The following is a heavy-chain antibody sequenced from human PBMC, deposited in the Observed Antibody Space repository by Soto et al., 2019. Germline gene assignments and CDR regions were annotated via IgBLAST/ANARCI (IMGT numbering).Heavy chain of an antibody. CDR1: GGSFSGYY. CDR3: ARVRANWNYGFHYYGMDV. D-gene: IGHD1-7*01. V-gene: IGHV4-34*01. J-gene: IGHJ6*02. Sequence: SETLSLTCAVYGGSFSGYYWSWIRQPPGKGLEWIGEINHSGSTNYNPSLKSRVTISVDTSKNQFSLKLSSVTAAGTAVYYCARVRANWNYGFHYYGMDVWGQGTTVTVSS. CDR2: INHSGST.